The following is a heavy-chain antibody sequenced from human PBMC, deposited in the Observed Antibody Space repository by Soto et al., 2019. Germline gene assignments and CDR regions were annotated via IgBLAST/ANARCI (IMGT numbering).Heavy chain of an antibody. CDR2: IYYSGST. V-gene: IGHV4-39*01. Sequence: PSETLSLTCTVSGGSISSSSYYWGWIRHPPGKGLEWIGSIYYSGSTYYNPSLKSRVTISVDTSKNQFSLKLSSVTAADTAVYYCARLNLYSNYFDYWGQGTLVTVS. CDR3: ARLNLYSNYFDY. D-gene: IGHD4-4*01. J-gene: IGHJ4*02. CDR1: GGSISSSSYY.